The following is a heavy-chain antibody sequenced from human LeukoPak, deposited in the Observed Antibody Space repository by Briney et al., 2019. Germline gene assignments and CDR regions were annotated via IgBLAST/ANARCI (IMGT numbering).Heavy chain of an antibody. CDR2: ISWNSGSM. Sequence: PGGSLRLSCAASGFTFDDYAMHWVRQAPGKGLEWVSGISWNSGSMGYADSVKGRFTISRDNAKNSLYLQMNSLRAEDTALYYCAKDQTAAAGFDYWGQGTLVTVSS. V-gene: IGHV3-9*01. CDR3: AKDQTAAAGFDY. CDR1: GFTFDDYA. J-gene: IGHJ4*02. D-gene: IGHD6-13*01.